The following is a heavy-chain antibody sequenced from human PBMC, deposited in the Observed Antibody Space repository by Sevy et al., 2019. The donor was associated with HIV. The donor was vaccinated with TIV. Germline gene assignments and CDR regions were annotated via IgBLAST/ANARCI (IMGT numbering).Heavy chain of an antibody. V-gene: IGHV3-7*01. CDR3: ARDNATVSRRGLRYYYYGTDV. D-gene: IGHD2-2*01. CDR2: INEDGTEK. CDR1: GFTFSTYW. Sequence: GGSLRLSCAASGFTFSTYWMIWFRQAPGKGLEWVANINEDGTEKLYVDSVKGRFTMSRDNAKNSLYLQMNSLRAEDAAVYYCARDNATVSRRGLRYYYYGTDVWGQGTTVTVSS. J-gene: IGHJ6*02.